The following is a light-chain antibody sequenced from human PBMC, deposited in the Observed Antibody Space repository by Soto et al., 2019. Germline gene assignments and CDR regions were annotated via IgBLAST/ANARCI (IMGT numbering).Light chain of an antibody. J-gene: IGLJ3*02. CDR1: SSDIGTYNF. V-gene: IGLV2-14*01. CDR2: EVS. Sequence: QAVVTQPASVSGSPGQSITMSCTGSSSDIGTYNFVSWYQQHADKAPRLILYEVSNRPSGVSSRFSGSKSGNSASLTISGLHPEDEDHYFCSSYAATSSLVFGGGTKLTVL. CDR3: SSYAATSSLV.